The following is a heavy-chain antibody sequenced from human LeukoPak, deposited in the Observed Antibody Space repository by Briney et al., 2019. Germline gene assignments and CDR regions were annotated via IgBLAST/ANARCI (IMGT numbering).Heavy chain of an antibody. V-gene: IGHV4-61*02. CDR1: GGSISSGSYY. Sequence: SETLSLTCTVSGGSISSGSYYWSWIRQPAGKGLEWIGRIYTSGSTNYNPSLKSRVTISVDTSKNQFSLKLSSVTAADTAVYYCARISPDDAFDIWGQGTMVTVSS. CDR3: ARISPDDAFDI. CDR2: IYTSGST. J-gene: IGHJ3*02.